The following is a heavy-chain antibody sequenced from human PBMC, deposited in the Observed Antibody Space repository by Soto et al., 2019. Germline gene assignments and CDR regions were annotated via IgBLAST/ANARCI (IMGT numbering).Heavy chain of an antibody. CDR3: ARHRTGGSGELYPSF. CDR2: IYYSGST. Sequence: SETLSLTCTVSGGSISSSSYYWGWIRQPPGKGLEWIGSIYYSGSTYYNPSLKSRVTISVDTSKNQFSLKLSSVTAADTAVYYCARHRTGGSGELYPSFWGQQTTVTISS. D-gene: IGHD3-10*01. V-gene: IGHV4-39*01. CDR1: GGSISSSSYY. J-gene: IGHJ6*02.